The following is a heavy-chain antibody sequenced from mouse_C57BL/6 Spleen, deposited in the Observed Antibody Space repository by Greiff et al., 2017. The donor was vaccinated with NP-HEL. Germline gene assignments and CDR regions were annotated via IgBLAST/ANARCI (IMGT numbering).Heavy chain of an antibody. J-gene: IGHJ2*01. CDR1: GYTFTDYE. CDR2: IDPETGGT. D-gene: IGHD1-1*01. Sequence: QVQLQQSGAELVRPGASVTLSCKASGYTFTDYEMHWVKQTPVHGLEWIGAIDPETGGTAYHQKFKGKAILTADKSSSTAYMELRSLTSEDSAVYYCTRWYYGSSYYFDYWGQGTTLTVSS. CDR3: TRWYYGSSYYFDY. V-gene: IGHV1-15*01.